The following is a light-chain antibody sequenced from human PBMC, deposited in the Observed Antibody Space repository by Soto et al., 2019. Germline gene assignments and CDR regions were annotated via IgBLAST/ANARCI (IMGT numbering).Light chain of an antibody. CDR2: EVS. CDR3: SSYTSSSPYV. J-gene: IGLJ1*01. CDR1: SSDVGGYNY. V-gene: IGLV2-8*01. Sequence: QSVLTQPPSASGSPGQSVTISCTGTSSDVGGYNYVSWYQQHPGKAPKLMIYEVSKRPSGVPDRFSGSKSGNTASLTVSGLQAEDEADYSCSSYTSSSPYVFGTGTKVTVL.